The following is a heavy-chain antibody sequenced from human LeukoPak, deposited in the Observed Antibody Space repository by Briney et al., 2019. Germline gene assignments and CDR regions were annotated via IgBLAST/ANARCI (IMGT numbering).Heavy chain of an antibody. CDR2: INSDASST. D-gene: IGHD3-9*01. CDR3: ARDRPLTAMDV. CDR1: GFTFSTYW. Sequence: GGSVRLSCAASGFTFSTYWMHWVRQAPGKGLVWVSRINSDASSTNYADSVKGRFTISRDNAKNTLYLQMNSLRAEDTAVYYCARDRPLTAMDVWGKGTTITVSS. V-gene: IGHV3-74*01. J-gene: IGHJ6*04.